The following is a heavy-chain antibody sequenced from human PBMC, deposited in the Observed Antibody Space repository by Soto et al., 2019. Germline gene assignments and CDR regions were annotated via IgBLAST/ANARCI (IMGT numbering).Heavy chain of an antibody. J-gene: IGHJ3*02. D-gene: IGHD1-26*01. V-gene: IGHV1-2*02. CDR3: AKGNSGSYLDAFDI. CDR2: ISPKSGVT. Sequence: QVQLVQSGTEVKKPGASVKVSCKASGYTFTDHYVQWVRQAPGQGLEWMGWISPKSGVTNYAQKFRGRVTMTRDTSIGAAYMDLSRLRSDDTAVYYCAKGNSGSYLDAFDIWGQGTMVTVSS. CDR1: GYTFTDHY.